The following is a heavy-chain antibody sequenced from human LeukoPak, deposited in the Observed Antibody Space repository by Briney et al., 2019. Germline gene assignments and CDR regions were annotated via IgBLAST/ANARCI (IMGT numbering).Heavy chain of an antibody. D-gene: IGHD1-26*01. J-gene: IGHJ3*02. Sequence: PSETLSLTCAVSGDSISSYYWSWIRQPPGKGLEWIGYINHSGNTNYNPSLKSRVTISVDTSNQFSLKLSSVTAADTAVYYCTKELPDDAFDIWGQETMVTVSS. V-gene: IGHV4-59*08. CDR2: INHSGNT. CDR1: GDSISSYY. CDR3: TKELPDDAFDI.